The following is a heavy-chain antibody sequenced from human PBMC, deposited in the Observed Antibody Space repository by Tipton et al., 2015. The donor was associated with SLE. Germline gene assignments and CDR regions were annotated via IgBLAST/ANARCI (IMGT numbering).Heavy chain of an antibody. CDR1: GGPISSYY. CDR3: ARGAVLIQDNSWFDP. D-gene: IGHD2-21*01. J-gene: IGHJ5*02. V-gene: IGHV4-59*01. CDR2: IYYSGST. Sequence: TLSLTCTVSGGPISSYYWSWIRQPPGKGLEWIGYIYYSGSTNYNPSLKSRVTISVDTSKNQFSLKLSSVTAADTAVYYCARGAVLIQDNSWFDPWGQETLVTVSS.